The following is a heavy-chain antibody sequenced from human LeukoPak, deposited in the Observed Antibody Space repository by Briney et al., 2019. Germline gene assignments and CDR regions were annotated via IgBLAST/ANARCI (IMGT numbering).Heavy chain of an antibody. V-gene: IGHV4-34*01. D-gene: IGHD3-10*01. Sequence: SETLSLTCAVYGGSFSGYYWSWIRQPPGKGLEWIGEINHSGSTNYNPSLKSRVTISVDTSKNQFSLKLSSVTAADTAVYYCARLGSITMVRGHRGGNWFDPWGQGTLVTVSS. CDR1: GGSFSGYY. J-gene: IGHJ5*02. CDR2: INHSGST. CDR3: ARLGSITMVRGHRGGNWFDP.